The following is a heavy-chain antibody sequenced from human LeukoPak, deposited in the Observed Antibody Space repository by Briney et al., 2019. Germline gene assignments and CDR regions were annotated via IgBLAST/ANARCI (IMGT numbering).Heavy chain of an antibody. D-gene: IGHD6-19*01. Sequence: GGSLRLSCAASGFSFSSYRMNWVRRAPGKGLEWLANIKEDGSKKYYVDSVKGRFTISRDNAKNSLYLQMDSLRAEDTAVYYCARDPGRQYSSIADVWGQGTTVTVSS. CDR2: IKEDGSKK. J-gene: IGHJ6*02. CDR1: GFSFSSYR. CDR3: ARDPGRQYSSIADV. V-gene: IGHV3-7*03.